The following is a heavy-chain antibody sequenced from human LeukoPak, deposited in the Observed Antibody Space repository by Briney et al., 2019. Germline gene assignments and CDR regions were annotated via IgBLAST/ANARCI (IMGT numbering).Heavy chain of an antibody. Sequence: PGGSLRLSCAASGFTFSSYTMSWVRQAPGKGLEWVSVITGSGGSTNYADSVKGRFTISRDISKNTLYLQMNSLRAEDTAVYYCAKTVATYYYDSSGYLDYWGQGTLVTVSS. CDR2: ITGSGGST. D-gene: IGHD3-22*01. CDR3: AKTVATYYYDSSGYLDY. CDR1: GFTFSSYT. J-gene: IGHJ4*02. V-gene: IGHV3-23*01.